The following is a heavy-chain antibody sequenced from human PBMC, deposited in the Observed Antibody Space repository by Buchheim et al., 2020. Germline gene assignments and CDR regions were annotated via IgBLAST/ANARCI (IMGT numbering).Heavy chain of an antibody. Sequence: QLQLQESGPGLVKPSETLSLTCTVSGGSISSSSYYWGWIRQPPGKGLEWIGRIYYSGSTYYNPSLKSRVTISVDPSKNQFSLKPSSVTAADTAVYYCARLGSSWYTDYWGQGTL. V-gene: IGHV4-39*01. CDR1: GGSISSSSYY. J-gene: IGHJ4*02. CDR3: ARLGSSWYTDY. D-gene: IGHD6-13*01. CDR2: IYYSGST.